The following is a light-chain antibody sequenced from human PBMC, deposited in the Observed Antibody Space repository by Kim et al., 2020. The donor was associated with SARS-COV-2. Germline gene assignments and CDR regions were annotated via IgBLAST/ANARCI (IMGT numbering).Light chain of an antibody. Sequence: VSPGERATLSCRASQSVSSNLAWYQQKPGQAPRLLIYGASTRATNIPARFSGSESGTEFTLTISSLQSEDFAVYYCQQYNNWPLTFGGGTKVDIK. CDR2: GAS. J-gene: IGKJ4*01. V-gene: IGKV3-15*01. CDR3: QQYNNWPLT. CDR1: QSVSSN.